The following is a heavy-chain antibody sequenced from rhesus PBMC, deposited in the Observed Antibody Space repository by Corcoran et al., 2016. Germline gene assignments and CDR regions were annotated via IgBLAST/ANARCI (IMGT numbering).Heavy chain of an antibody. CDR2: ISGSSGST. CDR1: GGSISSNY. V-gene: IGHV4-173*01. D-gene: IGHD5-42*01. Sequence: QLQLQESGPGLVKPSETLSLTCAVSGGSISSNYWSWTRQPPGKGLEWIGRISGSSGSTDYNPSLKSRVTISTDTSKNQFSLKLSSVTAADTAVYYCAKSGARGYSGYGDFDYWGQGVLVTVSS. CDR3: AKSGARGYSGYGDFDY. J-gene: IGHJ4*01.